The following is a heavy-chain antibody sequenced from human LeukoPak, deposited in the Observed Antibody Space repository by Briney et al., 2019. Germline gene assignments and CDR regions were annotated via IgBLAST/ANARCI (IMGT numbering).Heavy chain of an antibody. V-gene: IGHV3-23*01. Sequence: GGSLRLSCAASGFTFNIHAMNWLRQAPGRGLEWISLISARGDATYYADSVKGRFTISRDNSKDTLFLHMNSLRAEDTAFYYCSRGTTDYDSWGQGTLVTVSS. J-gene: IGHJ5*02. CDR2: ISARGDAT. CDR1: GFTFNIHA. CDR3: SRGTTDYDS. D-gene: IGHD4-17*01.